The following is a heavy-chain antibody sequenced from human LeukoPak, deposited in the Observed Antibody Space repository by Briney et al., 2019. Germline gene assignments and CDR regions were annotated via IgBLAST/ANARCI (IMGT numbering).Heavy chain of an antibody. CDR2: IYNTGDT. Sequence: GGSLRLSCAASGFTVSINYMSWVRQAPGKGLEWVSFIYNTGDTYYADSVKGRFTISRDNSKNTLYLQMNSLRAEDTAVYYCARWYCSSNSCYYDYWGQGTLVTVSS. CDR3: ARWYCSSNSCYYDY. J-gene: IGHJ4*02. D-gene: IGHD2-2*01. CDR1: GFTVSINY. V-gene: IGHV3-53*01.